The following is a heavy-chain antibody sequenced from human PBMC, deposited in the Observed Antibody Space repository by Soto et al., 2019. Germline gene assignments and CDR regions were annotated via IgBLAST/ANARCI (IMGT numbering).Heavy chain of an antibody. CDR2: IYYSGST. J-gene: IGHJ4*02. D-gene: IGHD3-10*01. V-gene: IGHV4-39*01. CDR3: ATLWGQD. Sequence: QLQLQESGPGLVKPSETLSLTCTVSGGSISSSSYYWGWIRQPPGKGLEWIGRIYYSGSTYYNPSXXXRXXIPVDTSKNQFSLKLSSGTAADTAVYYCATLWGQDWGQGTLVTVSS. CDR1: GGSISSSSYY.